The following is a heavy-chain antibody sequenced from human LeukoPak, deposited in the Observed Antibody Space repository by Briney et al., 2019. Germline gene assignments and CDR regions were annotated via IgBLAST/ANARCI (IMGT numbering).Heavy chain of an antibody. CDR3: ARATDYSSGWYYFDY. Sequence: PGGSLRLSCAASGFTFSDYYMSWIRQAPGKGLEWVSYISSSGSTIYYADSVKGRFTISRDNAKNSLYLQMNSLRAEDTAVYYCARATDYSSGWYYFDYWGQGTLVTVSS. D-gene: IGHD6-19*01. CDR2: ISSSGSTI. J-gene: IGHJ4*02. V-gene: IGHV3-11*04. CDR1: GFTFSDYY.